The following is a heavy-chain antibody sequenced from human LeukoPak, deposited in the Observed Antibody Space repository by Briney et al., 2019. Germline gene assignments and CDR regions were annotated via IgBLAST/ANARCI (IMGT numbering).Heavy chain of an antibody. Sequence: LRLSCAASGFTFSSYAMNWVRQAPGKGLEWVGYIYHSGYTYYNPSLKSRVTMSLDTSKNKFSLKLSSVTAADTAVYYCVRGRYDSSGYNYWYFDLWGRGTLVTVSS. D-gene: IGHD3-22*01. V-gene: IGHV4-31*11. CDR1: GFTFSSYA. CDR2: IYHSGYT. J-gene: IGHJ2*01. CDR3: VRGRYDSSGYNYWYFDL.